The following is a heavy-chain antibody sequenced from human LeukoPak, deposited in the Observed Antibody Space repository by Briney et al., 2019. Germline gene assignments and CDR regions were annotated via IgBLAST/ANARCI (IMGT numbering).Heavy chain of an antibody. D-gene: IGHD6-19*01. CDR1: GGSISSGGYY. V-gene: IGHV4-39*07. J-gene: IGHJ4*02. CDR3: ARAQYSSGWYGGGRYFDY. CDR2: INHSGST. Sequence: SETLSLTCTVSGGSISSGGYYWSWISQPPGKGLEWIGEINHSGSTNYNPSLKSRVTISVDTSKNQFSLKLSSVTAADTAVYYCARAQYSSGWYGGGRYFDYWGQGTLVTVSS.